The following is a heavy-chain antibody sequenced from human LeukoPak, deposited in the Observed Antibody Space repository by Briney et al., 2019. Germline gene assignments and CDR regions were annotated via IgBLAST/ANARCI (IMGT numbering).Heavy chain of an antibody. CDR2: ISSSSSYI. Sequence: PGGSLRLSCAASGFTFSSYSMNWVRQAPGKGLEWVSSISSSSSYIYYADSVKGRFTISRDNAKNSLYLQMNSLRAEDTAVYYCARAKPRGNIVVVVAATRVWFDPWGQGTLVTVSS. V-gene: IGHV3-21*01. CDR1: GFTFSSYS. CDR3: ARAKPRGNIVVVVAATRVWFDP. J-gene: IGHJ5*02. D-gene: IGHD2-15*01.